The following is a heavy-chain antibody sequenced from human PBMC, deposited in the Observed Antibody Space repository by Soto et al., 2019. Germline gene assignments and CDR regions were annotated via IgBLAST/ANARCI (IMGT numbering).Heavy chain of an antibody. CDR1: GGSVSSGSYY. CDR3: ARDERLYNYYYYGMDV. CDR2: IYYSGST. D-gene: IGHD6-25*01. V-gene: IGHV4-61*01. Sequence: SETLSLTCTVSGGSVSSGSYYWSWIRQPPGKGLEWIGYIYYSGSTNYNPSLKSRVTISVDTSKNQFSLKLSSVTAADTAVYYCARDERLYNYYYYGMDVWGQGTTVTVSS. J-gene: IGHJ6*02.